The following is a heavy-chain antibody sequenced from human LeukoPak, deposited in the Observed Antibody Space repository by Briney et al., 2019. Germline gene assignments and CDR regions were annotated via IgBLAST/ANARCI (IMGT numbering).Heavy chain of an antibody. Sequence: PGGSLRLSCAASGFTLSTFWMSWVRQAPGKGLEWVANINQDGSQTYYVDSVKGRFTISRDNAKNSLYLQMNSLRAEDAAVYYCARRRDFIDYWGQGTLVTVSS. CDR1: GFTLSTFW. D-gene: IGHD3/OR15-3a*01. CDR3: ARRRDFIDY. V-gene: IGHV3-7*03. J-gene: IGHJ4*02. CDR2: INQDGSQT.